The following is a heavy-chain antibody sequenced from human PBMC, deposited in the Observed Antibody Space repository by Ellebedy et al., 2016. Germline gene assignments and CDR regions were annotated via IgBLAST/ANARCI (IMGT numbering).Heavy chain of an antibody. CDR1: GFAFSSYW. D-gene: IGHD3-9*01. J-gene: IGHJ4*02. CDR3: TRFNFGLLRSFDWFDY. V-gene: IGHV3-23*01. CDR2: ISGSGSST. Sequence: GGSLRLXXTASGFAFSSYWMMWVRQAPGKGLEWVSGISGSGSSTSYADSVKGRFTTSRDNSKNTLYLQLNSLKTEDTAVYYCTRFNFGLLRSFDWFDYWGRGTLVTVSS.